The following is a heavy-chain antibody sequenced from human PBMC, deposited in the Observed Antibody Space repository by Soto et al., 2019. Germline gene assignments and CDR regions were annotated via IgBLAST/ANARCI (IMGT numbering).Heavy chain of an antibody. J-gene: IGHJ5*02. CDR2: IYYSGST. V-gene: IGHV4-59*12. D-gene: IGHD1-20*01. Sequence: PSETLSLTCTVSGGSISSYYWSWIRQPPGKGLEWIGYIYYSGSTNYNPSLKSRVTISVDTSKNQFSLKLSPVTAADTAVYYCARVGGINWFDPWGQGTLVTVSS. CDR1: GGSISSYY. CDR3: ARVGGINWFDP.